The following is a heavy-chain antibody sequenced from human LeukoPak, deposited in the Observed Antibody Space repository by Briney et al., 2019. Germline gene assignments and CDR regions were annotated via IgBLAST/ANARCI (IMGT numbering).Heavy chain of an antibody. CDR1: GFTFDDYA. CDR2: VSGDGGST. V-gene: IGHV3-43*02. CDR3: AKDRGWYDY. Sequence: GGSLRLSCAASGFTFDDYAMHWVRQAPGKGLEWVSLVSGDGGSTYYADSVKGRFTISRDNSKNSLYLQMNSLRTEDTALYHCAKDRGWYDYWGQGTLVTVSS. D-gene: IGHD6-19*01. J-gene: IGHJ4*02.